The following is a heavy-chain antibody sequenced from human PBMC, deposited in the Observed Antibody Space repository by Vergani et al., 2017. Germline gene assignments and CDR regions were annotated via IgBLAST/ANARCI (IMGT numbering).Heavy chain of an antibody. Sequence: QVQLVQSGAEVKKPGSSVKVSCKASGGTFSSYAISWVRQAPGQGLEWMGGIIPIFGIANYAQKFQGRVTITADKSTSTAYMELSSLRSEDTAVSYCARVSGKVQWLERNYGMDVWGQGTTVTVSS. J-gene: IGHJ6*02. CDR2: IIPIFGIA. CDR3: ARVSGKVQWLERNYGMDV. D-gene: IGHD6-19*01. CDR1: GGTFSSYA. V-gene: IGHV1-69*17.